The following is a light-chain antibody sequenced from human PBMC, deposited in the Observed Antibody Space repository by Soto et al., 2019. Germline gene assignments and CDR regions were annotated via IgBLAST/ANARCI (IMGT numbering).Light chain of an antibody. CDR2: EVN. CDR3: SSYTVSSTWV. V-gene: IGLV2-14*01. CDR1: SSDVGGYNY. J-gene: IGLJ3*02. Sequence: QSVLTQPASVSGSPGQSITISCTGTSSDVGGYNYVSWYQQHPGNAPKLMIYEVNNRPSGVSDRFSGSKSGNTASLTISGLQAEDEADYYCSSYTVSSTWVFGGGTQLTVL.